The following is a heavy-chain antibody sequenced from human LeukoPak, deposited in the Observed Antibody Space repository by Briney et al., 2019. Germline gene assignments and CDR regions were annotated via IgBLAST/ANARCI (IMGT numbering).Heavy chain of an antibody. V-gene: IGHV1-18*01. J-gene: IGHJ4*02. CDR2: ISPNNGNT. Sequence: ASVKVSCKASGYTFTRYGIAWVRQAPGQGLEWMGWISPNNGNTNYAQKFQGRVTMTTDTSTSTVSMELRGLRSDDTAVSYCAARPSSLPYYFDYWGQGTLVAVSS. CDR1: GYTFTRYG. CDR3: AARPSSLPYYFDY.